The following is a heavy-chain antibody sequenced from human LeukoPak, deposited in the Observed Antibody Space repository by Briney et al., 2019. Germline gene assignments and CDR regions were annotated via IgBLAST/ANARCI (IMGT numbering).Heavy chain of an antibody. CDR1: GYSFTDYY. Sequence: ASVKVSCKTSGYSFTDYYMHWVRQAPGQGLEWMGWINPSSGGTSSAQKFQGRVTMTRDTSITTVYMEVRWLTSNDTAVYYCARADRLHGGPYLIGPWGQGTLVTVSS. CDR3: ARADRLHGGPYLIGP. CDR2: INPSSGGT. D-gene: IGHD2-21*01. V-gene: IGHV1-2*02. J-gene: IGHJ5*02.